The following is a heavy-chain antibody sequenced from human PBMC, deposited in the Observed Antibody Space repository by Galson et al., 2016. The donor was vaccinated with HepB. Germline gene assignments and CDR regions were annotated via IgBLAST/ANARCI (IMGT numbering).Heavy chain of an antibody. J-gene: IGHJ6*02. V-gene: IGHV3-30*14. CDR3: ARDPASRYCTGGSCYALRGDV. CDR2: ISYEGSNK. D-gene: IGHD2-15*01. CDR1: GFTFSSYG. Sequence: SPRLSCAASGFTFSSYGFYWVRQTPGKGLEWVAVISYEGSNKNYADSVKGRFIISRDNSRTTVYLQIDSLRSEDTAVYYCARDPASRYCTGGSCYALRGDVWGQGTTVTVSS.